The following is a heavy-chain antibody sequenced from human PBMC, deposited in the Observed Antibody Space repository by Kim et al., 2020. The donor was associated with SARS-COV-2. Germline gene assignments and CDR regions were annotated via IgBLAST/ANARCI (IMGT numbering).Heavy chain of an antibody. J-gene: IGHJ6*02. CDR2: INTNTGNP. CDR1: GYTFTSYA. D-gene: IGHD4-17*01. Sequence: ASVKVSCKASGYTFTSYAMNWVRQAPGQGLEWMGWINTNTGNPTYAQGFTGRFVFSLDTSVSTAYLQISSLKAEDTAVYYCARDRQWFDYGDIHYYYGMDVWGQGTTVTVSS. V-gene: IGHV7-4-1*02. CDR3: ARDRQWFDYGDIHYYYGMDV.